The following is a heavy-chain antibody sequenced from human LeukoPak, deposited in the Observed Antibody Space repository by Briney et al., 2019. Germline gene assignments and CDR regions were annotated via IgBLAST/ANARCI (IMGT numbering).Heavy chain of an antibody. D-gene: IGHD4-17*01. CDR3: ARSATVTPPEYVDY. V-gene: IGHV3-30-3*01. CDR1: GFTFSSYA. CDR2: ISYDGSNK. Sequence: GGSLRLSCAASGFTFSSYAMHWVRQAPGKGLEWVAVISYDGSNKYYADSVKGRFTISRDNSKNTLYLQMNSLRAEDTAVYYCARSATVTPPEYVDYWGQGTLVTVSS. J-gene: IGHJ4*02.